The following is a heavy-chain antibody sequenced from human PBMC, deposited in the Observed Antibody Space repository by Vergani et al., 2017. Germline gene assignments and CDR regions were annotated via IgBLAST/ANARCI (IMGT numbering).Heavy chain of an antibody. CDR3: ARQIAVAGTGAFDI. Sequence: QVQLQQWGAGLLKPSETLSLTCAVYGGSFSGYYWSWIRQPPGKGLEWIGEINHSGSTNYNPSLKSRVTISVDTSKNQFSLKLSSVTAADTAVYYCARQIAVAGTGAFDIWGQGPLVTVSS. D-gene: IGHD6-19*01. CDR1: GGSFSGYY. J-gene: IGHJ3*02. CDR2: INHSGST. V-gene: IGHV4-34*01.